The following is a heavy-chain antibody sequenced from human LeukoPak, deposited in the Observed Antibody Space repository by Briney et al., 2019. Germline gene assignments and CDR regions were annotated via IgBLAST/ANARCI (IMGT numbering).Heavy chain of an antibody. CDR1: GYTFTGYY. V-gene: IGHV1-2*06. J-gene: IGHJ6*04. CDR3: ARGPWIQLGTDV. CDR2: INPKSGGA. D-gene: IGHD5-18*01. Sequence: ASVKVSCKASGYTFTGYYMHWVRQAPGRGLEWMGRINPKSGGANYAQKFQGRVTMTRDTSISTAYLDLSRLGSDDTAVYFCARGPWIQLGTDVWGKGTTVTVSS.